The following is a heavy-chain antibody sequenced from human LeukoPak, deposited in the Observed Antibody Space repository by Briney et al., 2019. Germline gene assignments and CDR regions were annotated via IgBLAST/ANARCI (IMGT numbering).Heavy chain of an antibody. CDR2: ISHSGST. Sequence: SETLSLTCAVYGGSFSGYYWSWIRQPPGKGLEWIGEISHSGSTNYNPSLKSRVTISVATSKNQFSLKLSSVTAEDTAVYYCARAAYYYDSSGYSFDPWGQGTLVTVSS. CDR1: GGSFSGYY. D-gene: IGHD3-22*01. J-gene: IGHJ5*02. CDR3: ARAAYYYDSSGYSFDP. V-gene: IGHV4-34*01.